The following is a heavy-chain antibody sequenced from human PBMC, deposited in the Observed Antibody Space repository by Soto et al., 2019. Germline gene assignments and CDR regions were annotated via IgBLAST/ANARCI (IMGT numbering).Heavy chain of an antibody. J-gene: IGHJ4*02. D-gene: IGHD1-26*01. CDR1: GYTFTSYA. V-gene: IGHV1-3*01. CDR2: INAGNGNT. CDR3: ARGYSGSAEGPPDY. Sequence: QVQLVQSGAEVKKPGASVKVSCKASGYTFTSYAMHWVRQAPGQRLEWMGWINAGNGNTKYSQKFQGRVTITRDTSASTAYMELSSLRSEDTAVYYCARGYSGSAEGPPDYWGQGTLVTVSS.